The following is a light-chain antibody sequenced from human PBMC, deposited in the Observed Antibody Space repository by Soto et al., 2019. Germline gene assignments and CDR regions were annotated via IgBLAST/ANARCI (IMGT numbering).Light chain of an antibody. Sequence: ELVLTQSPGTLSLSPGERATFSCRASQSVSSNYLAWYQQKPGQAPRLLIYGAFKRATGIPDRFSGSGSGTEFTLIISSLQPEDFATYYCQQLHSYPRTFGQGTKVDIK. CDR1: QSVSSNY. J-gene: IGKJ1*01. CDR2: GAF. CDR3: QQLHSYPRT. V-gene: IGKV3-20*01.